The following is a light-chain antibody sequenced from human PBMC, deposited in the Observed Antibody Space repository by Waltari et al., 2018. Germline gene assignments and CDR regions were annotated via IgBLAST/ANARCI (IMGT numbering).Light chain of an antibody. Sequence: EIVLTQSPGTVSLSPGEGATLSCRASQSVNGALAWYQQKPGQAPRLLIDHASNRATCIPDRFSGSGSGTDFSLTISRLEPEDFAVYYCQHYLRLPVTFGQGTKVEI. CDR1: QSVNGA. V-gene: IGKV3-20*01. CDR3: QHYLRLPVT. CDR2: HAS. J-gene: IGKJ1*01.